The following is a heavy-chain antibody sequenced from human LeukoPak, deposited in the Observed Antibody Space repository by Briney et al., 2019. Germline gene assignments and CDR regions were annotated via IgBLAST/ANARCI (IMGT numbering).Heavy chain of an antibody. CDR3: ARGPEGGMDV. CDR1: GGSFSGYY. Sequence: SETLSLTCAVYGGSFSGYYWSWIRQPPGKGLEWIGEINHSGSTNYNPSLKSRVTISVDTSKNQFSLKLSSVTAADTAVYYCARGPEGGMDVWGKGTTVTVPS. J-gene: IGHJ6*04. CDR2: INHSGST. V-gene: IGHV4-34*01.